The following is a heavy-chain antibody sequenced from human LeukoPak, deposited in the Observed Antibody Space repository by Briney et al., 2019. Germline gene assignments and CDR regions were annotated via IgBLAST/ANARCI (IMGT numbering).Heavy chain of an antibody. J-gene: IGHJ5*02. CDR1: GGSFSGYY. CDR3: ARPRGATVAHNWFDP. V-gene: IGHV4-34*01. D-gene: IGHD6-19*01. Sequence: SQTLSLTCAVYGGSFSGYYWSWIRQPPGKGLEWIGEINHSGSANYNPSLKSRVTISVDTSKNQCSLRLSSVTAADPAVYYCARPRGATVAHNWFDPWGQGTLVTVSS. CDR2: INHSGSA.